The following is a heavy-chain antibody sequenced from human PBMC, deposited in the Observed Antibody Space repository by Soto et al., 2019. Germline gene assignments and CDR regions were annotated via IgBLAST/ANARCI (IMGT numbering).Heavy chain of an antibody. Sequence: ASVKVSCKASGYTFTSYGISWVRQAPGQGLEWMGWISAYNGNTNYAQKLQGSVTMTTDTSTSTAYMELRSLRSDDTAVYDCARDDELLWFGGKHWGQGTLVTVSS. J-gene: IGHJ4*02. V-gene: IGHV1-18*01. CDR1: GYTFTSYG. CDR3: ARDDELLWFGGKH. D-gene: IGHD3-10*01. CDR2: ISAYNGNT.